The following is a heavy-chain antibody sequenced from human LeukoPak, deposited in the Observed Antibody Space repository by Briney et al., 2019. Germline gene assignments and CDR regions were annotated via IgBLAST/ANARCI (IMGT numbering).Heavy chain of an antibody. CDR1: GYTFTSYY. CDR3: ARGRSPYGGVYYFDY. CDR2: INPSGGST. J-gene: IGHJ4*02. V-gene: IGHV1-46*01. Sequence: ASVKVSCKPSGYTFTSYYMHWVRQAPGQGLEWMGVINPSGGSTSYVQKFQGRVTLTRDTSTSTVYMELSSLRFEDTAVYYCARGRSPYGGVYYFDYWGQGTLVTVFS. D-gene: IGHD4-23*01.